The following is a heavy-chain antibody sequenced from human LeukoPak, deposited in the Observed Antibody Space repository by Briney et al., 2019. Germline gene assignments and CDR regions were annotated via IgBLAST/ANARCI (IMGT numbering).Heavy chain of an antibody. D-gene: IGHD6-13*01. J-gene: IGHJ4*02. CDR2: IKQDGSEN. V-gene: IGHV3-7*01. CDR1: GFGFSTYW. Sequence: GGSLRLSCAASGFGFSTYWMTWVRQPPGKGLEWVANIKQDGSENYYVDSARGRFTISRDNAKNSLYLQMNSLTAEDTAVYYCATDLGSSRPNFWGQGILVTVSS. CDR3: ATDLGSSRPNF.